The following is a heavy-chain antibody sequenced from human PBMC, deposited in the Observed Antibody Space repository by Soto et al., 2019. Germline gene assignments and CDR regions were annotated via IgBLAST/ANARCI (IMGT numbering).Heavy chain of an antibody. CDR3: ARDNHYIVNPHPWSTGGMDV. Sequence: SETLSLTCTVSGGSISSGGYYWSWIRQHPGKGLEWIGYIYYSGSTNYNPSLKSRVTISVDKSKNQFSLKLSSVTAADTAVYYCARDNHYIVNPHPWSTGGMDVWGQGTTVTVSS. CDR2: IYYSGST. J-gene: IGHJ6*02. V-gene: IGHV4-31*03. CDR1: GGSISSGGYY. D-gene: IGHD1-26*01.